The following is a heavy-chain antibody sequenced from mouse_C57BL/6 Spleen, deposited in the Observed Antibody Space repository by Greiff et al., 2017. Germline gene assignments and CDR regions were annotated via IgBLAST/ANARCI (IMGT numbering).Heavy chain of an antibody. V-gene: IGHV1-61*01. CDR3: ASKRRFGFDY. CDR1: GYTFTSYW. Sequence: QVQLQQPGAEPVRPGSSVKLSCKASGYTFTSYWMDWVKQRPGQGLEWIGNIYPSDSETHYNQKFKDKATLTVDKSSSTAYMQLSSLTSEDSAVYYCASKRRFGFDYWGQGTTLTVSS. J-gene: IGHJ2*01. CDR2: IYPSDSET.